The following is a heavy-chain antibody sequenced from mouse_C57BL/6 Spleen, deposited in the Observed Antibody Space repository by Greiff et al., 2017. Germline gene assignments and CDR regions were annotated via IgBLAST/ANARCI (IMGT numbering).Heavy chain of an antibody. CDR2: IYPGDGDT. D-gene: IGHD2-2*01. CDR3: ARQRNMVTTWWYFDV. V-gene: IGHV1-80*01. J-gene: IGHJ1*03. Sequence: VQLQQSGAELVKPGASVKISCKASGYAFSSYWMNWVKQRPGKGLEWIGQIYPGDGDTNYNGKFKGKATLTADKSSSTAYMQLISLTSEDSAVYFCARQRNMVTTWWYFDVWGTGTTVTVSS. CDR1: GYAFSSYW.